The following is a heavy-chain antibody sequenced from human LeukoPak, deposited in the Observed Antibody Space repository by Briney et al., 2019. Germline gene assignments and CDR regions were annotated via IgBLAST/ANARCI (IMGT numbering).Heavy chain of an antibody. V-gene: IGHV4-31*03. CDR3: ARVFHASDYYGSGSYPV. CDR2: IYYSGST. CDR1: GGSISSGGYC. J-gene: IGHJ4*02. D-gene: IGHD3-10*01. Sequence: SETLSLTCTVSGGSISSGGYCWSWIRQHPGKGLEWIGYIYYSGSTYYNPSLKSRVTISVDTSKNQFSLKLSSVTAADTAVYYCARVFHASDYYGSGSYPVWGQGTLVTVSS.